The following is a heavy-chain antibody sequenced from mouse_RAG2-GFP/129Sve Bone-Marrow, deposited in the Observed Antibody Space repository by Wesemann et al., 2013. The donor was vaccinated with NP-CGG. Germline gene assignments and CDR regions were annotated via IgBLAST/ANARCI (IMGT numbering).Heavy chain of an antibody. J-gene: IGHJ1*01. CDR2: ISTYYGDA. D-gene: IGHD2-3*01. CDR1: GYTFTDYA. Sequence: SGYTFTDYAMHWVKQSHAKSLEWIGVISTYYGDASYNQKFKGKATMTVDKSSSTAYMELARLTSEDSAIYYCARWDDGYSRWYFDVWGAGDHGVTVSS. V-gene: IGHV1S137*01. CDR3: ARWDDGYSRWYFDV.